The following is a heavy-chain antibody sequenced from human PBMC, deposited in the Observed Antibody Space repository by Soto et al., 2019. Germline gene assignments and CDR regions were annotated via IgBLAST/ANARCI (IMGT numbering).Heavy chain of an antibody. Sequence: GGSLRLSCAASGFTFSSYAMHWVRQAPGKGLEWVAVISYDGSNKYCADSVKGRFTISRDNSKNTLYLQMNSLRAEDTAVYYCASVIGFLEWLPPHDAFDIWGQGTMVTVSS. V-gene: IGHV3-30-3*01. J-gene: IGHJ3*02. CDR2: ISYDGSNK. D-gene: IGHD3-3*01. CDR3: ASVIGFLEWLPPHDAFDI. CDR1: GFTFSSYA.